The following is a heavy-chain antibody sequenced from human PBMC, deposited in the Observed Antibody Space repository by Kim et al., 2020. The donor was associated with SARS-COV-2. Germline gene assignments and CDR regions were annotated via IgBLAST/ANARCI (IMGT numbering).Heavy chain of an antibody. CDR1: GFTFSNFG. CDR2: ISYDGTNR. CDR3: AKPLQRITVGYFDL. V-gene: IGHV3-30*18. D-gene: IGHD2-8*02. Sequence: GGSLRLSCETSGFTFSNFGMHWLRQAPGKGLEWVAVISYDGTNRYYRDSVRGRFTISRDNSRDTVYLEMDNLRPEDTAVYSCAKPLQRITVGYFDLWGRGTSLAVSA. J-gene: IGHJ2*01.